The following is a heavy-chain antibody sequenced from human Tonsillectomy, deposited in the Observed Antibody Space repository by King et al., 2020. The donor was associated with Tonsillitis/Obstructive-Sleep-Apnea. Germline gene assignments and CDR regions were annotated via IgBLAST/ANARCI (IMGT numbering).Heavy chain of an antibody. CDR1: GGSFSGYY. J-gene: IGHJ4*02. D-gene: IGHD2-15*01. CDR3: AIRLGYCSGDSCLDY. V-gene: IGHV4-34*01. Sequence: VQLQQWGAGLLKPSETLSLTCGVYGGSFSGYYWSWIRQPPGKGLEWIGEINHSGSTNSNPSLKSRVTISVDTSKNQFSLKLSSVTAADTAVYFCAIRLGYCSGDSCLDYWGQGTLVTVSS. CDR2: INHSGST.